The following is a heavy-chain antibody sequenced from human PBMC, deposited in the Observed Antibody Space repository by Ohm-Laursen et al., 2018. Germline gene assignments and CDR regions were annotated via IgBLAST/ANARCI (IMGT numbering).Heavy chain of an antibody. D-gene: IGHD1-26*01. CDR2: IIPILGIA. CDR1: GGTFSSYA. J-gene: IGHJ6*02. CDR3: ARDGSIVGAPGGYYYGMDV. Sequence: SVKVSCKASGGTFSSYAISWVRQAPGQGLEWMGRIIPILGIANYAQKFQGRVTITADKSTSTAYMELSSLRSEDTAVYYCARDGSIVGAPGGYYYGMDVWGQGTTVTVSS. V-gene: IGHV1-69*04.